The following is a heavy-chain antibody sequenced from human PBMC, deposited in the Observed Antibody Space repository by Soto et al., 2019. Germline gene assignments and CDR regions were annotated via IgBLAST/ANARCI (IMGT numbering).Heavy chain of an antibody. Sequence: GESLKISCKGSGYSFTSYWIGWVRQMPGKGLEWMGIIYPGDSDTRYSPSFQGQVTISADKSISTAYLQWSSLKASDTAMYYCARNGGSFYYRYYYYYGMDVCGQVSTVTVSS. CDR1: GYSFTSYW. D-gene: IGHD2-15*01. V-gene: IGHV5-51*01. CDR3: ARNGGSFYYRYYYYYGMDV. CDR2: IYPGDSDT. J-gene: IGHJ6*02.